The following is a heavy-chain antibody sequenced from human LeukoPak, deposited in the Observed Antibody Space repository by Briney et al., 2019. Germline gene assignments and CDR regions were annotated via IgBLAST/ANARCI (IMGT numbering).Heavy chain of an antibody. D-gene: IGHD4-17*01. CDR1: GGSISSGSYY. V-gene: IGHV4-61*02. J-gene: IGHJ4*02. CDR3: ARHDYGDLVFDY. Sequence: SETLSLTCTVSGGSISSGSYYWSWIRQPAGKGLEWIGRIYTSGSTNYNPSLKSRVTISVDTSKNQFSLKLSSVTAADTAVYYCARHDYGDLVFDYWGQGTLVTVSS. CDR2: IYTSGST.